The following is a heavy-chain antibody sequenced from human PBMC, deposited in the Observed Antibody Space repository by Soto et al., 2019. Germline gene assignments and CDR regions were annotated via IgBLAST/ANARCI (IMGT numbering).Heavy chain of an antibody. V-gene: IGHV4-30-4*01. CDR3: ARAGECSSTSCYRYYYYGMDV. CDR1: GGSINSGDYH. CDR2: IYYSGST. D-gene: IGHD2-2*01. Sequence: SETLSLTCTVSGGSINSGDYHWSWIRQSPGKGLEWIGAIYYSGSTNYNPSLKSRVTISVDKSKNQFSLKLSSVTAADTAVYYCARAGECSSTSCYRYYYYGMDVWGQGTTVTVSS. J-gene: IGHJ6*02.